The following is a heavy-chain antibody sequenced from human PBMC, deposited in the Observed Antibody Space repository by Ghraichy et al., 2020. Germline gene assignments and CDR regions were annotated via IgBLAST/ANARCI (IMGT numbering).Heavy chain of an antibody. CDR1: GMIFDGHA. CDR3: ARDINANYNDDSGSYSNDAFDM. CDR2: INSNSASL. J-gene: IGHJ3*02. Sequence: GGSLRLSCAASGMIFDGHAMHWVRQTPERGLEWVSGINSNSASLAYADSVKGRFIISRDNAKKSLYLQLNSVRPEDTAFYYCARDINANYNDDSGSYSNDAFDMWGQGTMVTVSS. V-gene: IGHV3-9*01. D-gene: IGHD3-22*01.